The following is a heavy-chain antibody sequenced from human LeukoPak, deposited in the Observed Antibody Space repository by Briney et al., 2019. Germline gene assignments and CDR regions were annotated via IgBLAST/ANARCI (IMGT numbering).Heavy chain of an antibody. CDR3: ARHGTPSSGRYLGL. CDR1: GGSISSYY. J-gene: IGHJ4*02. Sequence: SETLSLTCTASGGSISSYYWSRIRQPPGKGLEWIGYIYYSGSTNYNPSLKSRVTISVDTSKNQISLRLSSVTAADTAVYYCARHGTPSSGRYLGLGGRGTQVTLS. V-gene: IGHV4-59*08. D-gene: IGHD1-26*01. CDR2: IYYSGST.